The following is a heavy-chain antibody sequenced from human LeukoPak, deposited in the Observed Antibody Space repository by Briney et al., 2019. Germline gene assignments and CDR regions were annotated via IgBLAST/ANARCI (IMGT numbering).Heavy chain of an antibody. V-gene: IGHV7-4-1*02. Sequence: GGSLRLSCAASGYTFTSYAMNWVRQAPGQGLEWMGWINTNTGNPTYAQGFTGRFVFSLDTSVSTAYLQISSLKAEDTAVYYCARDVGYSGYDHRYYFNYWGQGTLVTVSS. J-gene: IGHJ4*02. CDR3: ARDVGYSGYDHRYYFNY. CDR2: INTNTGNP. CDR1: GYTFTSYA. D-gene: IGHD5-12*01.